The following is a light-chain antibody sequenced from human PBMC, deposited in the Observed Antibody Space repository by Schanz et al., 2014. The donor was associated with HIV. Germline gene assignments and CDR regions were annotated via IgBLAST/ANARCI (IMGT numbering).Light chain of an antibody. V-gene: IGKV3D-20*01. J-gene: IGKJ1*01. CDR1: QRLSSSY. Sequence: EIVMTQSPATLSVSPGGRATLSCGASQRLSSSYLAWYQQKRDQPPRLLIYDASTRATGIPDRFSGSGSGSTFTLIISRLEPADAAVYYCQQYGGSPTFGQGTKVEIK. CDR3: QQYGGSPT. CDR2: DAS.